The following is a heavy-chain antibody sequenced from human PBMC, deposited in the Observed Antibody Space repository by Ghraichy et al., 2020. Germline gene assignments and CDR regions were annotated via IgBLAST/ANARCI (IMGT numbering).Heavy chain of an antibody. Sequence: GGSLRLSCAASGFIFSDHYMDWVRQAPGKGLEWVARSRNKAHSYSTEYAASVKGRFTISRDESRNSLYLQMNSLKTEDTAVYYCAMTMVRGINTPFDPWGQGTLVIVSS. CDR1: GFIFSDHY. J-gene: IGHJ5*02. CDR2: SRNKAHSYST. CDR3: AMTMVRGINTPFDP. D-gene: IGHD3-10*01. V-gene: IGHV3-72*01.